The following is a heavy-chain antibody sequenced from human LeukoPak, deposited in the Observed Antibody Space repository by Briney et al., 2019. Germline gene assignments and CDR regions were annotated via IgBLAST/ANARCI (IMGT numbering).Heavy chain of an antibody. J-gene: IGHJ6*03. CDR2: IYYSGST. CDR3: ARLPAAIAPTQSYYYYYMDV. D-gene: IGHD2-2*01. Sequence: SETLSLTCTVSGGSISSGGYYWSWIRQHPGKGLEWIGYIYYSGSTYYNPSLKSRVAISVGTSKNQFSLNLSSVTAADTAVYYCARLPAAIAPTQSYYYYYMDVWGKGTTVTVSS. CDR1: GGSISSGGYY. V-gene: IGHV4-31*03.